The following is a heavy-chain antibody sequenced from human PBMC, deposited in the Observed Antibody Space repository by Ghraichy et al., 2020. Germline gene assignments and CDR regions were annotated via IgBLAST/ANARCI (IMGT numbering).Heavy chain of an antibody. D-gene: IGHD5-12*01. Sequence: GGSLRLSCAASGFTFSSYSMNWVRQAPGKGLEWVSSITSSSSYIYYAESVKGRFTISRDNAKNSLYLQMNSLRVEDTALYYCATRLVATTLDYWGQGTLVTVSS. V-gene: IGHV3-21*01. CDR1: GFTFSSYS. CDR3: ATRLVATTLDY. J-gene: IGHJ4*02. CDR2: ITSSSSYI.